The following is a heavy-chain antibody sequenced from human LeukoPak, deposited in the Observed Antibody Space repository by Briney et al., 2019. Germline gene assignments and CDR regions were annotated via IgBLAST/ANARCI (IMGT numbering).Heavy chain of an antibody. Sequence: VKVSCKASGYTFTAYYIHWVRQAPGQGLEWMGWINSDSGGTDYAQKFQGRVTMTRDTSVTTAYMELTSLMSDDTAVYYCARDEGPPRYNWNYGGPDYWGQGTLVTVSS. CDR2: INSDSGGT. CDR3: ARDEGPPRYNWNYGGPDY. V-gene: IGHV1-2*02. CDR1: GYTFTAYY. J-gene: IGHJ4*02. D-gene: IGHD1-7*01.